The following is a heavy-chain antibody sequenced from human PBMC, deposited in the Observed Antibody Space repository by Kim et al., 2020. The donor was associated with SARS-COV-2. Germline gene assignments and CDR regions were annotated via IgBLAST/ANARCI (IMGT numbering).Heavy chain of an antibody. CDR2: INAGNGNT. CDR1: GYTFTSYA. V-gene: IGHV1-3*01. Sequence: ASVKVSCKASGYTFTSYAMHWVRQAPGQRLEWMGWINAGNGNTKYSRKFQGRVTITRDTSASTAYMELSSLRSEDTAVYYCARLGNTVITTLNDAFDIWGQGTMVTVSS. J-gene: IGHJ3*02. D-gene: IGHD3-22*01. CDR3: ARLGNTVITTLNDAFDI.